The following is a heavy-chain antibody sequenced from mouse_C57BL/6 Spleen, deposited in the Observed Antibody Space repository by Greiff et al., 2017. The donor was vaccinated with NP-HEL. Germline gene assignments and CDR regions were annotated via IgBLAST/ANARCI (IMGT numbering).Heavy chain of an antibody. V-gene: IGHV3-6*01. J-gene: IGHJ2*01. CDR3: ARGGDYDGPYFDY. D-gene: IGHD2-4*01. CDR1: GYSITSGYY. CDR2: ISYDGSN. Sequence: ESGPGLVKPSQSLSLTCSVTGYSITSGYYWNWIRQFPGNKLEWMGYISYDGSNNYNPSLKNRISITRDTSKNQFFLKLNSVTTEDTATYYCARGGDYDGPYFDYWGQGTTLTVSS.